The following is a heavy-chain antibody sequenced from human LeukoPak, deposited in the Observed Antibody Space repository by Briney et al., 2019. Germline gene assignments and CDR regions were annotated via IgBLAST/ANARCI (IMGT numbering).Heavy chain of an antibody. CDR2: IYYSGST. Sequence: SQTLSLTCTVSGGSISSGGYYWSWIRQHPGKGLEWIGYIYYSGSTYYNPSLKSRVTIPVDTSKNQFSLKLSSVTAADTAVYYCAAQDVNWFDPWGQGTLVTVSS. D-gene: IGHD2-15*01. CDR1: GGSISSGGYY. V-gene: IGHV4-31*03. J-gene: IGHJ5*02. CDR3: AAQDVNWFDP.